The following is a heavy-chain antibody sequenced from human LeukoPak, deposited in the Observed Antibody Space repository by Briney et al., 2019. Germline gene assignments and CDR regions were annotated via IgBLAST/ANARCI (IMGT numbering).Heavy chain of an antibody. CDR3: SKCFAATEAVEI. CDR1: GFTFTNYG. CDR2: IYNDGSNT. Sequence: GGSLRLSCAASGFTFTNYGMRWVRQAPGKGLEWVAFIYNDGSNTYYAYSVKGRFTISRDNSKNKLYLQMNSLRAEDKAVYYCSKCFAATEAVEIWGQGTMVTVSS. J-gene: IGHJ3*02. V-gene: IGHV3-30*02. D-gene: IGHD2-15*01.